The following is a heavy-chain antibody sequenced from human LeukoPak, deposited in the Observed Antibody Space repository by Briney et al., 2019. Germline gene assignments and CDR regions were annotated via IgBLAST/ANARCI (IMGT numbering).Heavy chain of an antibody. Sequence: GGSLRLSCAASGFTFSSYSMNWVRQAPGKGLEWVSSITGSSSYIYYADSVKGRFTISRDNAKNSLYLQMNSLRAEDTAVYYCARDGNDGDYSYWDQGTLVTVSS. V-gene: IGHV3-21*01. J-gene: IGHJ4*02. CDR1: GFTFSSYS. CDR3: ARDGNDGDYSY. D-gene: IGHD4-17*01. CDR2: ITGSSSYI.